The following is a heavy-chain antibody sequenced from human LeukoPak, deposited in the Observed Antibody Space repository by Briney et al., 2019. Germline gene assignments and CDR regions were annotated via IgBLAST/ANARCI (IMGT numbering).Heavy chain of an antibody. V-gene: IGHV3-48*03. J-gene: IGHJ6*04. CDR1: GFTFSSYE. CDR3: AELGNTMIGGV. D-gene: IGHD3-10*02. CDR2: ISSSGSTI. Sequence: GALRLSCAASGFTFSSYEMNWVRQAPGKGLEWVSYISSSGSTIYYADSVKGRFTISRDNAKNSLYLQMNSLIAEDTAVYYCAELGNTMIGGVLGKGTTVTISS.